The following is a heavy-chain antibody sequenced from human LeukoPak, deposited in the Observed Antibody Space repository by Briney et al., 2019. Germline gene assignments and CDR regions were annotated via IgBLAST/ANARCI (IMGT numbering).Heavy chain of an antibody. CDR3: ARDIVVVPAAILSYYYYGMDV. CDR2: ISYDGSNK. Sequence: PGGSLRLSCAASGFTFSSYAMHWVRQAPGKGLEWVAVISYDGSNKYYADSVKGRFTISRDNSKNTLCLQMNSLRAEDTAVYYCARDIVVVPAAILSYYYYGMDVWGQGTTVTVSS. D-gene: IGHD2-2*02. V-gene: IGHV3-30-3*01. J-gene: IGHJ6*02. CDR1: GFTFSSYA.